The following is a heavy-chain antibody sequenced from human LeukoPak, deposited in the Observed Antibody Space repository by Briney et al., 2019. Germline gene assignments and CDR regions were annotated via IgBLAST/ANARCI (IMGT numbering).Heavy chain of an antibody. V-gene: IGHV4-59*08. CDR1: GGSISSYY. Sequence: SETLSLTCTVSGGSISSYYWSSIRQPPGKGLEWIGYIYYSGSTNYNPSLKSRVTISVDTSKNQFSLKLSSVTAADTAVYYCASSPPGIAGMDVWGQGTTVTVSS. CDR3: ASSPPGIAGMDV. J-gene: IGHJ6*02. D-gene: IGHD6-13*01. CDR2: IYYSGST.